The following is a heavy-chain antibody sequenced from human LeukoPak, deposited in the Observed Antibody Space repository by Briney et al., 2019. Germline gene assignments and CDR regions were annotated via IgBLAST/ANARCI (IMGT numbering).Heavy chain of an antibody. Sequence: TSETLSLTCNVSGYPISGGYFWGWIRQPPGKGLEWIGDIFHSGTTNYNPSLKSRVTISVDTSKNQFSLKLSSVTAADTAVYYCASIPRWIRGANYYYYYMDVWGKGTTVTVSS. CDR3: ASIPRWIRGANYYYYYMDV. CDR1: GYPISGGYF. D-gene: IGHD2-2*02. J-gene: IGHJ6*03. CDR2: IFHSGTT. V-gene: IGHV4-38-2*02.